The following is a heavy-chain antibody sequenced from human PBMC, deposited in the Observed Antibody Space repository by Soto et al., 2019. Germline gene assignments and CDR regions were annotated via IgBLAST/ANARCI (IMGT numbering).Heavy chain of an antibody. V-gene: IGHV1-18*01. Sequence: SAKVSCKASGYSFTNYGITWVRQAPGQGFEWMGWISAYNGDTNYAQKLPGRVTMTTGASTSTAYLELRSLRSDETAVYYCARDRGVAPPVAGNTHYYYYMDVWGKGTTVTVSS. D-gene: IGHD6-19*01. CDR1: GYSFTNYG. CDR3: ARDRGVAPPVAGNTHYYYYMDV. J-gene: IGHJ6*03. CDR2: ISAYNGDT.